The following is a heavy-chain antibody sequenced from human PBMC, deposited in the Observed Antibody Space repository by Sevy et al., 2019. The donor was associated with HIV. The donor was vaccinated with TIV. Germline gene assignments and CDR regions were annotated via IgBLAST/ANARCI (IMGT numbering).Heavy chain of an antibody. CDR3: ARHLGGVIAH. Sequence: ASVKVSCKASGYTFSSFDSNWVRQATGQGLEWMGWMNPNSGNTGYAQNFQGRVTMTRNRSINTAYLDLSSLRSEDTGVYYCARHLGGVIAHWGQGTLVTVSS. J-gene: IGHJ1*01. V-gene: IGHV1-8*02. D-gene: IGHD3-16*02. CDR1: GYTFSSFD. CDR2: MNPNSGNT.